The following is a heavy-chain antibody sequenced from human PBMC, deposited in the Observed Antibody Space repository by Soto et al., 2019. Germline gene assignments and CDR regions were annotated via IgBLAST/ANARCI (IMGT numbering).Heavy chain of an antibody. D-gene: IGHD3-10*01. CDR3: ARAPSQLLWFGELFWFDP. CDR2: IIPIFGTA. J-gene: IGHJ5*02. V-gene: IGHV1-69*01. Sequence: QVQLVQSGAEVKKPGSSVKVSCKASGGTFSSYAISWVRQAPGQGLEWMGGIIPIFGTANYAQKFQGRVTITADESTSTAYMGLSSLRSEDTAVYYCARAPSQLLWFGELFWFDPWGQGTLVTVSS. CDR1: GGTFSSYA.